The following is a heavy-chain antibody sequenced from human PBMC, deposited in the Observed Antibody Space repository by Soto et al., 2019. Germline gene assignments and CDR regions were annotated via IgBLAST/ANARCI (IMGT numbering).Heavy chain of an antibody. J-gene: IGHJ5*02. CDR1: GGTFSSYA. Sequence: QVQLVQSGAEVKKPGSSVKVSCKASGGTFSSYAISWVRQAPGQGLEWMGGIIPIFGTANYAQKFQGRVTITADESTSTAYMELSSLRSEDTVVYYCARGVPVLRFLEWLLWYDPWGQGTLVTVSS. CDR3: ARGVPVLRFLEWLLWYDP. D-gene: IGHD3-3*01. CDR2: IIPIFGTA. V-gene: IGHV1-69*12.